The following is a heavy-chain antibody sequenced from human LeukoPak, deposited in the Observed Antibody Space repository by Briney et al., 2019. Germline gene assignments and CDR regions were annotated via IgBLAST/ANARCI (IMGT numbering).Heavy chain of an antibody. CDR2: MNTNSGNT. J-gene: IGHJ4*02. CDR1: GYTFTSYD. CDR3: ARVRIAGAGTGQRGFDY. V-gene: IGHV1-8*01. D-gene: IGHD6-13*01. Sequence: ASVKVSCKASGYTFTSYDINWVRQATGQGLEWMGGMNTNSGNTGYAQKFQGRVTITMNSYISTAYMELSSLRSEDTAVCYCARVRIAGAGTGQRGFDYWGQGTLVTVSS.